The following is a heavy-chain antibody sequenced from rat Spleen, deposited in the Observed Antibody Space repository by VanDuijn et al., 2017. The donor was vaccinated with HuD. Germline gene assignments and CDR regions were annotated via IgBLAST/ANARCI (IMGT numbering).Heavy chain of an antibody. J-gene: IGHJ2*01. Sequence: EVQVVESGGGLVQPGRSMKLSCAASGFTLSDYYMAWVRQAPTKGLEWVATITYDGSSTYYRDSVKGRFTISRDNAKSTLYLQMDSLRSEDTATYYCARSVFDYWGQGVMVTVSS. V-gene: IGHV5-7*01. CDR3: ARSVFDY. CDR1: GFTLSDYY. CDR2: ITYDGSST.